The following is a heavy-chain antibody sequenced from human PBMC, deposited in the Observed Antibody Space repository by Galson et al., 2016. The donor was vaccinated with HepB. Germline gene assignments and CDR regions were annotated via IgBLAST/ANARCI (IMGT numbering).Heavy chain of an antibody. CDR1: GGSFRADV. CDR2: IIPTFDST. J-gene: IGHJ5*02. Sequence: SVKVSCQASGGSFRADVFSWVRQAPGQGLEWMGGIIPTFDSTTYAQKFQGRVTLTADESTTTVYMELRSHRSDDTAVYYCARGLREDPPDQWGQGTLVIVSS. V-gene: IGHV1-69*13. CDR3: ARGLREDPPDQ. D-gene: IGHD2-21*01.